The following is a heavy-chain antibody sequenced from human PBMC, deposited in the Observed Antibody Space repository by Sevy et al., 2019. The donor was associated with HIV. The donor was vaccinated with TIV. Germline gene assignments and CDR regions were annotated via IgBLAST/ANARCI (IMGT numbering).Heavy chain of an antibody. CDR3: TASMKTDVLRYFDWLEEPPFDH. J-gene: IGHJ4*02. CDR1: GSTFSGSA. CDR2: IRSRVNSHAT. V-gene: IGHV3-73*01. Sequence: GGSLRLSCAASGSTFSGSAMHWVRQASGKGLEWVGRIRSRVNSHATAYAASVKGRFTISRDDSENTAFLQMSSLKTEDTAVYYCTASMKTDVLRYFDWLEEPPFDHWGQGTLVTVSS. D-gene: IGHD3-9*01.